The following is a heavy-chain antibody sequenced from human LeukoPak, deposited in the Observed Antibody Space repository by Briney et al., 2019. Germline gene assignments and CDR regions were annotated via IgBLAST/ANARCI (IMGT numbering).Heavy chain of an antibody. CDR3: ARGSGSYGGAFDI. J-gene: IGHJ3*02. D-gene: IGHD1-26*01. CDR2: IHYTGST. V-gene: IGHV4-59*08. CDR1: GGSTTGSY. Sequence: SETLSLTCSVSGGSTTGSYWSWVRQPPGKGLQWIGYIHYTGSTDYNPSLKSRVTISIDTPKNQVSLRVTSVTAADTAVYYCARGSGSYGGAFDIWGQGTMVTVSS.